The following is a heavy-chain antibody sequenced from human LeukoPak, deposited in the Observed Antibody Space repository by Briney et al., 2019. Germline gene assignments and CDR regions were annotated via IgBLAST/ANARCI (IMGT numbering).Heavy chain of an antibody. Sequence: ASVKVSCKASGYTFTSYGISWVRQAPGQGLEWMGWISAYNGNTNYAQKLQGRVTMTTDTSTSTAYMELRSLRSDDTAVYYCARRSHPWNDLGRFDPWGQGTLVTVSS. J-gene: IGHJ5*02. D-gene: IGHD1-1*01. CDR1: GYTFTSYG. CDR3: ARRSHPWNDLGRFDP. CDR2: ISAYNGNT. V-gene: IGHV1-18*01.